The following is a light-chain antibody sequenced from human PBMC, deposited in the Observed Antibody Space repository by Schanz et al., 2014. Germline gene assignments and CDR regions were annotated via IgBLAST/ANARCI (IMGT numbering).Light chain of an antibody. V-gene: IGKV3-15*01. CDR3: QQYYRTPDT. CDR1: QSVSSY. Sequence: EIVLTQSPATLSLSPGERATLSCRASQSVSSYLAWYQQKPGLAPRLLIYAGSKRATGIPARFSGSGSGTDFTLTISSLQAEDVAVYYCQQYYRTPDTFGQGTKLEIK. CDR2: AGS. J-gene: IGKJ2*01.